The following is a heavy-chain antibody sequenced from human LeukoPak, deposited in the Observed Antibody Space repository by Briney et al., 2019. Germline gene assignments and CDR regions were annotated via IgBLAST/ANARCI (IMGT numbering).Heavy chain of an antibody. CDR2: IRYDGSNK. V-gene: IGHV3-30*02. J-gene: IGHJ4*02. CDR1: GFTFSSYG. Sequence: SGGSLRLSCAASGFTFSSYGMHWVRQAPGKGLEWVAFIRYDGSNKYYADSAKGRFTISRDNSKNTLYLQMNSLRAEDTAVYYCAKDGYCSGGSCYSSPWYWGQGTLVTVSS. D-gene: IGHD2-15*01. CDR3: AKDGYCSGGSCYSSPWY.